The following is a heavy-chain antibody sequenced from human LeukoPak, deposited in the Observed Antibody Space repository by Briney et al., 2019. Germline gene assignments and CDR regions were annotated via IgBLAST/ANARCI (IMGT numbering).Heavy chain of an antibody. J-gene: IGHJ4*02. CDR2: ISGSGGSA. CDR1: GFTFSSYA. V-gene: IGHV3-23*01. CDR3: AKDSIGSAGSGSYYY. Sequence: PGGSLRLSCAASGFTFSSYAMSWVRQAPGKGLEWVSAISGSGGSAYYADSVKGRFTISRDNSKNTLYLQMNSLRAEDTALYYCAKDSIGSAGSGSYYYWGQGTLVTVSS. D-gene: IGHD1-26*01.